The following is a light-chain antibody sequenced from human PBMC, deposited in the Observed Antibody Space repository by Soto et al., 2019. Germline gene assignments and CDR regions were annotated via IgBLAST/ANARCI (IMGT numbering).Light chain of an antibody. CDR3: QQRFNWPFT. J-gene: IGKJ4*01. CDR1: QSVSTY. Sequence: EIVLTQSPATLSLSPGERATLSCWASQSVSTYLAWYQQKPGQAPRLLIYDASNRATGIPARFSGSGSGTDFTLTISSLKPEDFAVYYCQQRFNWPFTFGGGTKVEIK. V-gene: IGKV3-11*01. CDR2: DAS.